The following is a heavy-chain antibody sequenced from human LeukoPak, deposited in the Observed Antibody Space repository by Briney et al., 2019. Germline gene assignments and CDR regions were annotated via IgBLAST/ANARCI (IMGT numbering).Heavy chain of an antibody. CDR2: INHSGST. D-gene: IGHD5-18*01. J-gene: IGHJ4*02. Sequence: SETLSLTCAVYGGSFSGHYWSWIRQPPGKGLEWIGEINHSGSTNYNPSLKSRVTISVDTSKNQFSLKLSSVTAADTAVYYCARSEWIQPYFDYWGQGTLVAVSS. V-gene: IGHV4-34*01. CDR3: ARSEWIQPYFDY. CDR1: GGSFSGHY.